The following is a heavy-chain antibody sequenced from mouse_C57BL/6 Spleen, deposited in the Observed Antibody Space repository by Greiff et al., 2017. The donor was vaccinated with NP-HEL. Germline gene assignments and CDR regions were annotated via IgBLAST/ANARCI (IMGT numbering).Heavy chain of an antibody. J-gene: IGHJ1*03. CDR3: AREGDYEGYFDV. V-gene: IGHV1-82*01. D-gene: IGHD1-1*01. CDR2: IYPGDGDT. CDR1: GYAFSSSW. Sequence: VKLMESGPELVKPGASVKISCKASGYAFSSSWMNWVKQRPGKGLEWIGRIYPGDGDTNYNGKFKGKATLTADKSSSTAYMQLSSLTSEDSAVYFCAREGDYEGYFDVWGTGTTVTVSS.